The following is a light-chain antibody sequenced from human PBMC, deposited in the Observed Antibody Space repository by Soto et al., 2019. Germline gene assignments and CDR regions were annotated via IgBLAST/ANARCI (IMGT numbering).Light chain of an antibody. CDR1: SSNIGAGYD. CDR3: QSYDSSSWV. J-gene: IGLJ3*02. V-gene: IGLV1-40*01. Sequence: QSVLTQPPSVSGAPGQRVTISCTGSSSNIGAGYDVHWYQQLPGTAPKLLIYGNSNRPSGVPDRFSGSKSGTSASLAITGLQAEDEADYYCQSYDSSSWVFGGGIKLTVL. CDR2: GNS.